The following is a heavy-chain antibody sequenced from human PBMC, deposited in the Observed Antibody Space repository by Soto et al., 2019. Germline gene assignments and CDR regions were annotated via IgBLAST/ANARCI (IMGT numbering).Heavy chain of an antibody. CDR3: GRGRFLEWLPRRRYTWFDP. Sequence: SETLSLTCAVYGGYFSGYYWSWIRQPPGKGLEWIGEINHSGSTNYNPSLKSRVTISVDTSKNQFSLKLSSVTAADRAVYYCGRGRFLEWLPRRRYTWFDPWGQGTLVTVSS. V-gene: IGHV4-34*01. CDR1: GGYFSGYY. D-gene: IGHD3-3*01. CDR2: INHSGST. J-gene: IGHJ5*02.